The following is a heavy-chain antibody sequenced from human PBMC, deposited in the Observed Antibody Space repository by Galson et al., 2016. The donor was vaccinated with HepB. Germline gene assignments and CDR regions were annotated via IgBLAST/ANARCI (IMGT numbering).Heavy chain of an antibody. CDR2: FSGRGDST. D-gene: IGHD3-9*01. J-gene: IGHJ4*01. Sequence: SLRLSCAASEFTFSSYAMSWVRQAPGKGLEWVSGFSGRGDSTYYADSVKGRFTISRDNSKSTLYLQMSSLRVEDTALYYCARGSEILTGYYDYWGQGTLITVSS. V-gene: IGHV3-23*01. CDR1: EFTFSSYA. CDR3: ARGSEILTGYYDY.